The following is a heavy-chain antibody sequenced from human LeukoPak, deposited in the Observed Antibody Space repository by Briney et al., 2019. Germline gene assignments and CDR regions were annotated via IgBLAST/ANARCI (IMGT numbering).Heavy chain of an antibody. Sequence: SETLSLTCAVYGGSFSGYYWSWIRQPPGKGLEWIGEINHSGSTNYNPSLKSRVTISLDTSKSQFSLKLNSMTAADTAVYYCASASTTKYYYDSSGYYYGHYFDYWGQGTLVTVSS. CDR3: ASASTTKYYYDSSGYYYGHYFDY. V-gene: IGHV4-34*01. CDR1: GGSFSGYY. D-gene: IGHD3-22*01. J-gene: IGHJ4*02. CDR2: INHSGST.